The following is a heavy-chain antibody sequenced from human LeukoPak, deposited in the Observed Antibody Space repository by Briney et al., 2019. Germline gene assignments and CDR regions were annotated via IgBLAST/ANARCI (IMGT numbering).Heavy chain of an antibody. Sequence: GASVKVSCKASGYTFTGYYMNWVRQAPGQGLKWMGWINSDSGFTKYAQKFQGRVTMTRDTSITTVYMDLTRLTSDDTAVYYCARNFDMKGFDPWGQGTLVTVSS. V-gene: IGHV1-2*02. J-gene: IGHJ5*02. CDR1: GYTFTGYY. CDR2: INSDSGFT. CDR3: ARNFDMKGFDP. D-gene: IGHD3-9*01.